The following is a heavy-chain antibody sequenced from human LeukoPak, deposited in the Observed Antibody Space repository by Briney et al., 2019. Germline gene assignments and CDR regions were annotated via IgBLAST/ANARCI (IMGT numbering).Heavy chain of an antibody. CDR3: ARDLEMATTEYSWFDP. CDR2: INPNNGGT. V-gene: IGHV1-2*02. J-gene: IGHJ5*02. D-gene: IGHD5-24*01. Sequence: ASVKVSCKASGYTFTGYYMHWVRQAPGQGLEWMGWINPNNGGTNYAQKFQGRVTMTRDTSISTAYMELSRLGSDDTAVYYCARDLEMATTEYSWFDPWGQGTLVTVSS. CDR1: GYTFTGYY.